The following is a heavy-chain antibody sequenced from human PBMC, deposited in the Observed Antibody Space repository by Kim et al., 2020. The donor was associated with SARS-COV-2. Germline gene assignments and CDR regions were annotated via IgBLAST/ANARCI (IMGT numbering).Heavy chain of an antibody. V-gene: IGHV5-10-1*01. J-gene: IGHJ4*02. Sequence: GESLKISCKGSGYSFTSYWISWVRQMPGKGLEWMGRIDPSDSYTNYSPSFQGHVTISADKSISTAYLQWSSLKASDTAMYYCARHNWPRDGFGELLYMYWGQGTLVTVSS. CDR2: IDPSDSYT. D-gene: IGHD3-10*01. CDR1: GYSFTSYW. CDR3: ARHNWPRDGFGELLYMY.